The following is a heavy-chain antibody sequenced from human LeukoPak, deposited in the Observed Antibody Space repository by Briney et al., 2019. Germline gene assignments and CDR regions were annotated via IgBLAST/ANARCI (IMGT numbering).Heavy chain of an antibody. CDR1: GFTFSSYS. J-gene: IGHJ4*02. V-gene: IGHV3-21*01. Sequence: PGGSLRLSCAASGFTFSSYSMNWVRQAPGKGLEWVSSISSSSSYIYYADSVKGRFTISRDNAKNSLYLQMNSLRAEDTAVYYCARVVGATQKYYFDYWGQGTLVTVSS. CDR2: ISSSSSYI. CDR3: ARVVGATQKYYFDY. D-gene: IGHD1-26*01.